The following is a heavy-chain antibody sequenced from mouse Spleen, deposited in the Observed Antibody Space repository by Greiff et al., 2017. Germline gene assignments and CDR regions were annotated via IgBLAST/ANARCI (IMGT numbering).Heavy chain of an antibody. V-gene: IGHV14-4*02. CDR2: IDPENGDT. CDR1: GFNITDYY. J-gene: IGHJ4*01. Sequence: EVKVVESGAELVRSGASVRLSCTASGFNITDYYMHWVKQRPEQGLEWIGWIDPENGDTEYAPKFQGKATMTADTSSNTAYLQLSSLTSEDTAVYYCNAAWDGYGMDYWGQGTSVTVSS. CDR3: NAAWDGYGMDY. D-gene: IGHD4-1*01.